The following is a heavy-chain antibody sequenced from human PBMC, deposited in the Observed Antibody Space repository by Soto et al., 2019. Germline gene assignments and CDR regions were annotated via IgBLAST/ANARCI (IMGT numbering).Heavy chain of an antibody. Sequence: ASVKVSCKASGYVFPDFDINWVRQAPGQGLEWMGWMNPNSGYTRYSSKFEGRVSMTRDTSITTAYLEVTGLRPDDTAIYFCARALPGLGPLAFWAQGTPVTVSS. CDR2: MNPNSGYT. V-gene: IGHV1-8*01. CDR3: ARALPGLGPLAF. CDR1: GYVFPDFD. D-gene: IGHD1-26*01. J-gene: IGHJ4*02.